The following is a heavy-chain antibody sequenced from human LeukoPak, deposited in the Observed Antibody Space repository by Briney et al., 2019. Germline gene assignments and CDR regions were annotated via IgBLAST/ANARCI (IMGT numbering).Heavy chain of an antibody. J-gene: IGHJ4*02. V-gene: IGHV3-7*01. CDR2: IKQDGSEK. CDR3: ARDRNDFWSGGYFDY. Sequence: PGGSLRLSCAASGFTFSNYGMHWVRQAPGKGLEWVANIKQDGSEKYYVDSVKGRFTISRDNAKNSLYLQMNSLRAKDTAVYYCARDRNDFWSGGYFDYWGQGTLVTVSS. D-gene: IGHD3-3*01. CDR1: GFTFSNYG.